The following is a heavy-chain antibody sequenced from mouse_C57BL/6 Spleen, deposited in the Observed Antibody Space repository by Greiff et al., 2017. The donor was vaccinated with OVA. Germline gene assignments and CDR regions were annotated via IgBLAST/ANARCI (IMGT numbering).Heavy chain of an antibody. CDR3: ARSGSSYLAWFAY. V-gene: IGHV1-80*01. Sequence: QVQLKQSGAELVKPGASVKISCKASGYAFSSYWMNWVKQRPGKGLEWIGQIYPGDGDTNYNGKFKGKATLTADKSSSTAYMQLSSLTSEDSAVYFCARSGSSYLAWFAYWGQGTLVTVSA. D-gene: IGHD1-1*01. J-gene: IGHJ3*01. CDR1: GYAFSSYW. CDR2: IYPGDGDT.